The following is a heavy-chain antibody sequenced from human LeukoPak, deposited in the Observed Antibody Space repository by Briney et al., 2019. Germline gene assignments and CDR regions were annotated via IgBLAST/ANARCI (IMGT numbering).Heavy chain of an antibody. CDR2: ISSSSSYI. CDR1: GFTFSSYS. Sequence: GGSLRLSCAASGFTFSSYSMNWVRQAPGKGLEWVSSISSSSSYIYYADSVKGRFTISRDNAKNSLYLQMNSPRAEDTAVYYCARGYSGSYSGAFAIWGQGTMVTVSS. J-gene: IGHJ3*02. D-gene: IGHD1-26*01. V-gene: IGHV3-21*01. CDR3: ARGYSGSYSGAFAI.